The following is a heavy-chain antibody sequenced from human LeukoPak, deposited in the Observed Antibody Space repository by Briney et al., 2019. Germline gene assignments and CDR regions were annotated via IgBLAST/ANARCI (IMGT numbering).Heavy chain of an antibody. V-gene: IGHV1-69*04. CDR2: IIPILGIA. Sequence: SVKVSCKASGGTFSSYAISWVRPAPGQGLEWMGRIIPILGIANYAQKFQGRVTITADKSTSTAYMELSSLRSEDTAVYYCATQSHPYYDFWSGTRNPVDYWGQGTLVTVSS. CDR3: ATQSHPYYDFWSGTRNPVDY. CDR1: GGTFSSYA. D-gene: IGHD3-3*01. J-gene: IGHJ4*02.